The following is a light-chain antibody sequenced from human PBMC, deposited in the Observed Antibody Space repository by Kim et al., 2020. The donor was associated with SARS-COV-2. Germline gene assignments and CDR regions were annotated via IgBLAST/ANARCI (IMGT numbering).Light chain of an antibody. Sequence: DIQMTQSPSSLSASVGDRVTITCRASQTIRSSLNWYQQKPGKAPNLLIYGASSLQSGVPSRFSGSGSGSDFTLTISSLQPGDFATYYCQQSFTFPFTFGLGTKLEIK. CDR2: GAS. CDR1: QTIRSS. CDR3: QQSFTFPFT. J-gene: IGKJ2*01. V-gene: IGKV1-39*01.